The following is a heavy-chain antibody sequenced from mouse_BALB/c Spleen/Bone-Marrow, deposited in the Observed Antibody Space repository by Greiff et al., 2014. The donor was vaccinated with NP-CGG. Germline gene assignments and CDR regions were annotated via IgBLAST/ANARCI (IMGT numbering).Heavy chain of an antibody. CDR2: IYPNNGGT. J-gene: IGHJ4*01. Sequence: VHVKQSGPELVKPGAPVKISCKASGYTFTDYNMHWVKQSHGRSLEWIGYIYPNNGGTGYNQKFKNKATLTEDNSSSTAYMELRSLTSEDSAVYYCARGIITLYYYTMDYWGQGTSVTVSS. D-gene: IGHD1-2*01. CDR3: ARGIITLYYYTMDY. V-gene: IGHV1S29*02. CDR1: GYTFTDYN.